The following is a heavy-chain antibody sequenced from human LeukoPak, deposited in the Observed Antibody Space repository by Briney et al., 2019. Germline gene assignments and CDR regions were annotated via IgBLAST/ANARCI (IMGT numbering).Heavy chain of an antibody. J-gene: IGHJ5*02. CDR1: GGSISSGGYY. Sequence: SQTLSLTCTVSGGSISSGGYYWSWIRQHPGKGLEWIGYIYYSGSTYYNPSLKSRVTISVDTSKNQFSLKLSSVTAADMAVYYCARSRVVVVPAAIFVASSGWFDPWGQGTLVTVSS. V-gene: IGHV4-31*03. CDR2: IYYSGST. CDR3: ARSRVVVVPAAIFVASSGWFDP. D-gene: IGHD2-2*01.